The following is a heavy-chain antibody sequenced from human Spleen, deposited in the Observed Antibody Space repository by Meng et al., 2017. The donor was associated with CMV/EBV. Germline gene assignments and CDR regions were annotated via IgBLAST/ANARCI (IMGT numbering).Heavy chain of an antibody. CDR2: ISTSSTYV. D-gene: IGHD3-3*01. CDR3: PRDGLLLSWPDTFWSGYSSH. V-gene: IGHV3-21*01. J-gene: IGHJ4*02. CDR1: GSTFSRYR. Sequence: GGSLRLSCAASGSTFSRYRMSWVRQAPGKGLRWVSSISTSSTYVCHSDSVKGRFTISRENAENSLYLQMASLRAEDTAVYYCPRDGLLLSWPDTFWSGYSSHWGQGTLVTVSS.